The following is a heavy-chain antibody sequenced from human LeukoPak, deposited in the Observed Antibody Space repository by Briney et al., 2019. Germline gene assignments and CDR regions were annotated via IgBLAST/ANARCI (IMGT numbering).Heavy chain of an antibody. D-gene: IGHD6-13*01. CDR2: ISGSGDST. CDR3: AKGYFPGIAAAGTISYYYYGMDV. V-gene: IGHV3-23*01. J-gene: IGHJ6*02. CDR1: RFIFSDAW. Sequence: GGSLRLSCAASRFIFSDAWMTWVRQAPGMGLEWVSAISGSGDSTYYADSVKGRFTISRDNSKNTLYLQMNSLRAEDTAVYYCAKGYFPGIAAAGTISYYYYGMDVWGQGTTVTVSS.